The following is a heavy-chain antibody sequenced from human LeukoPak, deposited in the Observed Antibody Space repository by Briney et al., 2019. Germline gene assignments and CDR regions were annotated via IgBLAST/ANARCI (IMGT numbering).Heavy chain of an antibody. CDR2: IYYSGST. J-gene: IGHJ4*02. CDR3: ATSDYGDYYFDY. Sequence: SETLSLTCTVSGGSISSYYWSWIRQPPGKGLEWIGYIYYSGSTNYNPSLKSRVTISVDTSKNQFSLRVSSVTAADTAVYYCATSDYGDYYFDYWGQGTLVTVSS. V-gene: IGHV4-59*08. D-gene: IGHD4-17*01. CDR1: GGSISSYY.